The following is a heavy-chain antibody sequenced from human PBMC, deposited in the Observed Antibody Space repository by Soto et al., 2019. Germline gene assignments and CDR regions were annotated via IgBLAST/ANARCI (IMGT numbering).Heavy chain of an antibody. CDR3: ARGGQLRYFDWFSPNNSWFDP. CDR1: VYTITRYD. V-gene: IGHV1-8*01. Sequence: ASVKVSCKASVYTITRYDINWVLHATGQGLEWMGWMNPNSGNTGYAQKFQGRVTMTRNTSISTAYMELSSLRSEATAVYYWARGGQLRYFDWFSPNNSWFDPCGQGTLVTVSS. J-gene: IGHJ5*02. D-gene: IGHD3-9*01. CDR2: MNPNSGNT.